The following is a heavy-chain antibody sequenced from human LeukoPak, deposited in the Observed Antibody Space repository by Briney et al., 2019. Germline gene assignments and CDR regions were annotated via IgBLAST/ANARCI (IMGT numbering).Heavy chain of an antibody. Sequence: GESLKISCKGSGYSFTSYWIGWVRPMPGKGLEWMGIIYPGDSDTRYSPSFQGQVTISADKSISTAYLQWSSLKASDTAMYYCARLGYYDSSGYLGDAFDIWGQGTMVTVSS. J-gene: IGHJ3*02. CDR2: IYPGDSDT. CDR1: GYSFTSYW. V-gene: IGHV5-51*01. CDR3: ARLGYYDSSGYLGDAFDI. D-gene: IGHD3-22*01.